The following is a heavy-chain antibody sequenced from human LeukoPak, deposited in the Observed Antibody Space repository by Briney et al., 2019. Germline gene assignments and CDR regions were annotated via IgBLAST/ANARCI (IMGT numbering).Heavy chain of an antibody. D-gene: IGHD1-26*01. CDR1: GFTFSSYS. CDR3: ARGGGASGCYYSLSD. J-gene: IGHJ4*02. CDR2: ISSSSSYI. V-gene: IGHV3-21*01. Sequence: PGGSLRLSCAASGFTFSSYSMNWVRQAPGKGLEWVSSISSSSSYIYYADSVKGRFTISRDNAKNSLYLQMNSLRAEDTAVYYWARGGGASGCYYSLSDWGQGTLVTVSS.